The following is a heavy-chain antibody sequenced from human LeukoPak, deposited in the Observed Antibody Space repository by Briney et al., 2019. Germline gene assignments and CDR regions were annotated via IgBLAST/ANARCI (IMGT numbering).Heavy chain of an antibody. CDR3: AKGGSYLSDYYYYYMDV. J-gene: IGHJ6*03. V-gene: IGHV3-23*01. Sequence: PGGSLRLSCAASGFTFSSYAMNWVRQAPGKGLEWVSAISGSGGSTYYADSVKGRFTISRDNSKNTLYLQMNSLRAEDTAVYYCAKGGSYLSDYYYYYMDVWGKGTTVTVSS. CDR1: GFTFSSYA. D-gene: IGHD1-26*01. CDR2: ISGSGGST.